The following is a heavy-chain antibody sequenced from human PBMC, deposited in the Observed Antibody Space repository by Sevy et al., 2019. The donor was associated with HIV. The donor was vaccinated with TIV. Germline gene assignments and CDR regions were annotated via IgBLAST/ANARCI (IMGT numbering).Heavy chain of an antibody. V-gene: IGHV3-11*06. CDR1: KFTFSDYY. D-gene: IGHD5-18*01. CDR3: ARVRYNFGQKYFDY. J-gene: IGHJ4*02. Sequence: GGSLRLSCTASKFTFSDYYMSWIRQAPGKGLEWVSYISSSSTYTNYADSVKGRFTISRDNAKNSLYLQLNSLRAEDTAVYYSARVRYNFGQKYFDYWGQGTLVTVSS. CDR2: ISSSSTYT.